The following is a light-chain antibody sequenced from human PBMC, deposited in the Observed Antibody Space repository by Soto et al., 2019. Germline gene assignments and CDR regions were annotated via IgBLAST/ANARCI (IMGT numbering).Light chain of an antibody. CDR1: ETVATN. CDR2: GAS. CDR3: QQYFEWPPMT. Sequence: VMTQSPATLSVSPGERATLSCWASETVATNLAWYQQKPGQAPRLLISGASTRAAGISDRFRGSGSGTEFTCTISRLRSEDSAIYYCQQYFEWPPMTFGQGTKVEI. J-gene: IGKJ1*01. V-gene: IGKV3-15*01.